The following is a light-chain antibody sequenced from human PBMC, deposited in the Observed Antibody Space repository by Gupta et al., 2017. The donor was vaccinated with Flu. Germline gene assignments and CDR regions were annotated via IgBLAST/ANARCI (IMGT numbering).Light chain of an antibody. CDR1: NIEDKS. Sequence: SYVLTQPPSVSVAPGQTAKITCGGNNIEDKSVHWYQQKPGQAPVLVVYDDSDRPSGIPERFSGSNSGNTATLTISRVEAGDEADYYCQVWDSSSDVLFSGGTKLTVL. CDR3: QVWDSSSDVL. J-gene: IGLJ2*01. CDR2: DDS. V-gene: IGLV3-21*02.